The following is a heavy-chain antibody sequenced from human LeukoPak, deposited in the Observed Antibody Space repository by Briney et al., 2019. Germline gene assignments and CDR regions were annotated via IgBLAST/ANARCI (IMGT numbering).Heavy chain of an antibody. CDR2: VDYSGIA. CDR3: AAVVVVVGPLGFEY. CDR1: GGAVSSSSYY. Sequence: SETLSLTCTVSGGAVSSSSYYWAWIRQPPGKGLEWIGSVDYSGIASYNPSLKSRVTMSVDTSKNQFSLKVASVTAADTAVYSRAAVVVVVGPLGFEYWGQGALVTVSP. J-gene: IGHJ4*02. V-gene: IGHV4-39*07. D-gene: IGHD2-2*01.